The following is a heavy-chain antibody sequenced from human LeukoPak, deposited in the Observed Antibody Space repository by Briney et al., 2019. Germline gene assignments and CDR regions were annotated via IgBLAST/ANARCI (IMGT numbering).Heavy chain of an antibody. CDR1: GYSFTDYW. CDR3: ARGSTSYWFDP. D-gene: IGHD2-2*01. CDR2: IYPGDSDT. V-gene: IGHV5-51*01. Sequence: GEPPMISWKGSGYSFTDYWVGRVRQMPGKGLEWMGIIYPGDSDTRYSPSFQGQVTISADKSISTAYLQWSSLRASDTAMYYCARGSTSYWFDPWRQETLVTVYS. J-gene: IGHJ5*02.